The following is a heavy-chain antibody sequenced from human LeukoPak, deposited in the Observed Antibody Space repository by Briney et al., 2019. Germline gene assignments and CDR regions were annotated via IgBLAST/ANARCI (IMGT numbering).Heavy chain of an antibody. CDR2: IKGKPDGGAI. CDR1: GFTFSSPG. J-gene: IGHJ4*02. CDR3: TTDPRY. V-gene: IGHV3-15*01. Sequence: GGSLRLSCAASGFTFSSPGMSWVRRAPGKGLEWIGRIKGKPDGGAIDYIAPVRGRFSISRDDSKNLVFLQMDSLKIEDTAVYYCTTDPRYWGQGTMVTVSS.